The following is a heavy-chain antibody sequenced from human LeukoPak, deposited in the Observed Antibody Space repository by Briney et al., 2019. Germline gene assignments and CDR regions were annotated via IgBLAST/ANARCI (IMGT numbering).Heavy chain of an antibody. CDR2: INHSGST. CDR3: ARDWAQYCSSSSCYGPFEY. CDR1: GGSFSGYY. J-gene: IGHJ4*02. Sequence: SETLSLTCAVYGGSFSGYYWSWIRQPPGKGLEWIGEINHSGSTNYNPSLKSRVTISVDTSKNQFSLKLSSVTAADTAVYYCARDWAQYCSSSSCYGPFEYWGQGTLVTVSS. V-gene: IGHV4-34*01. D-gene: IGHD2-2*01.